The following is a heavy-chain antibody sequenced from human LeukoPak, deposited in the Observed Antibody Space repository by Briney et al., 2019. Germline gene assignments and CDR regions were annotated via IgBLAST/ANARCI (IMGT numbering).Heavy chain of an antibody. CDR1: GLTFSSYG. D-gene: IGHD2-15*01. Sequence: GGSLRLSCAASGLTFSSYGMSWVRQAPGRGLEWVSAISTTGGTTYYADSVRGRFTISKDNSRNTLYLQMNSLRAEDTAIYYCAKNGDRGAYCSGGTCYPYYYYYMDVWGKGTTVTISS. V-gene: IGHV3-23*01. J-gene: IGHJ6*03. CDR2: ISTTGGTT. CDR3: AKNGDRGAYCSGGTCYPYYYYYMDV.